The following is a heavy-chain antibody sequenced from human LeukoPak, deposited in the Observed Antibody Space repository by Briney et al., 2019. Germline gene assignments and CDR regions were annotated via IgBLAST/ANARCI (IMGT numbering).Heavy chain of an antibody. Sequence: SVKVSCKASGGTFSSYAISWVRQAPGQGLEWMGGIIPIFGTANYAQKFQGGVTITADESTSTAYMELSSLRSEDTAVYYCARGGITMVRGVIRWFDPWGQGTLVTVSS. D-gene: IGHD3-10*01. CDR1: GGTFSSYA. V-gene: IGHV1-69*13. CDR2: IIPIFGTA. CDR3: ARGGITMVRGVIRWFDP. J-gene: IGHJ5*02.